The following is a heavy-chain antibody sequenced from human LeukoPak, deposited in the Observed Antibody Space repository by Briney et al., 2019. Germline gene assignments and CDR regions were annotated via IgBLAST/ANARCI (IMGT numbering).Heavy chain of an antibody. J-gene: IGHJ4*02. CDR1: GFTFSDYY. V-gene: IGHV3-11*04. Sequence: GGSLRLSCAASGFTFSDYYMSWIRQAPGKGLEWVSYISSSGSTIYYADSVKGRFTISRDNAKNSLYLQMNSLRAEDTAVYYCARTRRRSPFMVRGVIITYGSFDYWGQGTLVTVSS. D-gene: IGHD3-10*01. CDR3: ARTRRRSPFMVRGVIITYGSFDY. CDR2: ISSSGSTI.